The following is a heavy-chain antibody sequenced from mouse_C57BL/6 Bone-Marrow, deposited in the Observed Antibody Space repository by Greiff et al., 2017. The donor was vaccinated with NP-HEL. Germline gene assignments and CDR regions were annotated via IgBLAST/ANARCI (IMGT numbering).Heavy chain of an antibody. D-gene: IGHD2-4*01. CDR1: GFTFSDYG. Sequence: EVQLVESGGGLVKPGGSLKLSCAASGFTFSDYGMHWVRQAPEKGLEWVAYISSGSSTIYYADPVTGRFTISRDNAKNTLFLQMTSLRSEDTAMYYCARNDYDPAWFAYWGQGTLVTVSA. V-gene: IGHV5-17*01. J-gene: IGHJ3*01. CDR3: ARNDYDPAWFAY. CDR2: ISSGSSTI.